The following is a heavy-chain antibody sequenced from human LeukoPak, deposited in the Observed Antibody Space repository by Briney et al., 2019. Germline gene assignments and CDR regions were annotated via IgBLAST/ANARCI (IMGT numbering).Heavy chain of an antibody. V-gene: IGHV4-4*09. J-gene: IGHJ4*02. CDR3: ARHCGAARCFDY. CDR1: GGSISSYY. D-gene: IGHD6-6*01. Sequence: SETLSLTCTVSGGSISSYYWSWIRQPPGKGLEWIGYIYTSRSTNYNPSLKSRVTISVDTSKNQFSLKLSSVTAADTAVYYCARHCGAARCFDYWGQGTLVTVSS. CDR2: IYTSRST.